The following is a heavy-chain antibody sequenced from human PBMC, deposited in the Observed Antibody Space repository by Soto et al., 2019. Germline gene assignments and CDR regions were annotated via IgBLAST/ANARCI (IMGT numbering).Heavy chain of an antibody. J-gene: IGHJ6*02. Sequence: GESLKISCKSSGYSFSSYWIAWVRLMPGKGLEWMGSIYPDDSDTKYSPSFQGQFTISAAKSISAAYLQWSSLKASDTAIYYCARNSLTGYYNYYYSMDVWGQGTTVTVSS. D-gene: IGHD3-9*01. V-gene: IGHV5-51*01. CDR3: ARNSLTGYYNYYYSMDV. CDR1: GYSFSSYW. CDR2: IYPDDSDT.